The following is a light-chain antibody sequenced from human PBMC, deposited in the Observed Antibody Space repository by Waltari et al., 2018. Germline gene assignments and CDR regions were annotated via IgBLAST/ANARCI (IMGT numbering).Light chain of an antibody. V-gene: IGKV3-20*01. CDR2: GAS. CDR1: QSVSSNY. CDR3: QQYGSSQFT. J-gene: IGKJ3*01. Sequence: EIVLTQSPGTLSLSPGDRVTLSCRASQSVSSNYLAWYQQKPGQAPRLLIYGASSRATGIPDRFSGSGSGTDFTLTISRLEPEDFAVYYCQQYGSSQFTFGPGTKVDIK.